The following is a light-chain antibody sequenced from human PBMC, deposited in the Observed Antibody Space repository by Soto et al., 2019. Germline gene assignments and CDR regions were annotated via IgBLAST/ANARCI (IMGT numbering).Light chain of an antibody. CDR1: KSVGRT. CDR3: QQRDSWPLT. V-gene: IGKV3-11*01. J-gene: IGKJ4*01. CDR2: DAS. Sequence: EIVLTQSPATLSLSPGERATLSCRASKSVGRTLAWFQQKPGQAPRLLIYDASNRATGIPARFTGSGSGTDFTLTIRSLEPEDFAIYYCQQRDSWPLTFGGGTKVEIK.